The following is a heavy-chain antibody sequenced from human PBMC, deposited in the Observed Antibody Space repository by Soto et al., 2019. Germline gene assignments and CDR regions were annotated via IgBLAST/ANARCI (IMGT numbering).Heavy chain of an antibody. V-gene: IGHV3-30-3*01. J-gene: IGHJ6*02. CDR1: GFTFSSYA. D-gene: IGHD6-13*01. CDR2: ISYDGSNK. CDR3: ARVSSSFYSYYGMDV. Sequence: QVQLVESGGGVVQPGRSLRLSCAASGFTFSSYAMHWVRQAPGKGLEWVAVISYDGSNKYYADSVKGRFTISRDNSKNTLYLQMNSLRAEDTAVYYCARVSSSFYSYYGMDVWGQGTTVTVSS.